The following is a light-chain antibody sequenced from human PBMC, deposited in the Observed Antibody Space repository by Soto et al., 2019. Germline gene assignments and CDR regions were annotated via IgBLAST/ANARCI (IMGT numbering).Light chain of an antibody. J-gene: IGKJ5*01. CDR1: QSVSSY. V-gene: IGKV3-11*01. CDR3: QQLGSWPIT. CDR2: DAS. Sequence: EIVLTQSPATLSLSPGERATLSCRASQSVSSYLAWYQQKPGQAPRLLIYDASNRATGVPARFSGSGSGTDFTLTVSSLEPEDFAVYFCQQLGSWPITFGQGTRLEIK.